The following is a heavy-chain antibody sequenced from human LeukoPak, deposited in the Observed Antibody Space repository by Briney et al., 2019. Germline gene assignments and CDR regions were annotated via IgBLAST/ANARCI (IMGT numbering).Heavy chain of an antibody. Sequence: PGGSLRLSCAASGFPFSSYAMGWVRQAPGKGLEWVAFIRYDGSSEYYADSVKGRFTISRDNAKNSLYLQMNSLRAEDTAVYYCARELLGSESFDYWGQGTLVTVSS. J-gene: IGHJ4*02. CDR3: ARELLGSESFDY. CDR2: IRYDGSSE. V-gene: IGHV3-30*02. CDR1: GFPFSSYA. D-gene: IGHD1-26*01.